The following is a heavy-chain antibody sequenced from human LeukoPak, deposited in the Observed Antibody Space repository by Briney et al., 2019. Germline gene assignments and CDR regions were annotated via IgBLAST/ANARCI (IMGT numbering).Heavy chain of an antibody. CDR2: IYPGDSDT. J-gene: IGHJ6*03. CDR3: ARHPSGGSSTRRGYYYYMDV. Sequence: GESLKISCKGSGYSFTSYWIGWVRQMPGKGLEWMGIIYPGDSDTRYSPSFQGQVTISADKSISTAYLQWSSLKASDTAMYYCARHPSGGSSTRRGYYYYMDVWGKGTTVTVSS. D-gene: IGHD2-2*01. CDR1: GYSFTSYW. V-gene: IGHV5-51*01.